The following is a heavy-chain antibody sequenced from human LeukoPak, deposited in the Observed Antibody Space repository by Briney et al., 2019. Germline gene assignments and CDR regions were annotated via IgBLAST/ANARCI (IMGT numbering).Heavy chain of an antibody. Sequence: SQTLSLTCAISGDSVSSYSAGWNWIRQSPSRGLEWLGRTYHRSKWYNEYALSARSRNTISPATSKNQVSLQLNSVTPDDTAFYYCGRDIGAAIGHWGQGTLVTVSS. J-gene: IGHJ4*02. CDR2: TYHRSKWYN. CDR3: GRDIGAAIGH. D-gene: IGHD6-13*01. V-gene: IGHV6-1*01. CDR1: GDSVSSYSAG.